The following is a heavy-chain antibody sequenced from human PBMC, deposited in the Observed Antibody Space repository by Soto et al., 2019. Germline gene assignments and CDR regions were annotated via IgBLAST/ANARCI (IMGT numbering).Heavy chain of an antibody. CDR1: GFTFSSYA. V-gene: IGHV3-23*01. Sequence: GGSLRLPCAASGFTFSSYAMSWVRQAPGKGLEWVSAISGSGGSTYYADSVKGRFTISRDNSKNTLYLQMNSLRAEDTAVYYCAKFLYPPGSYPDSAFDIWGQGTMVTVSS. D-gene: IGHD3-10*01. CDR3: AKFLYPPGSYPDSAFDI. CDR2: ISGSGGST. J-gene: IGHJ3*02.